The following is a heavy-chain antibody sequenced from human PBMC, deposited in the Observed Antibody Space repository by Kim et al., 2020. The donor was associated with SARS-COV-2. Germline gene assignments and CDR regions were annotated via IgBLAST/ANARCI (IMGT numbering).Heavy chain of an antibody. V-gene: IGHV4-30-2*04. D-gene: IGHD3-22*01. Sequence: PSLKRRVHISADTSKNQFSLKLSSVTAADTAVYYCAIRPFTYYYDSSGYSWGQGTLVTVSS. CDR3: AIRPFTYYYDSSGYS. J-gene: IGHJ4*02.